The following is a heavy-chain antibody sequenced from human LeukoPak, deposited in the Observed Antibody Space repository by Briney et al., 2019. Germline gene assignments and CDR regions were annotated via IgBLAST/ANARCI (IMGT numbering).Heavy chain of an antibody. CDR3: ATAVI. CDR2: VSKSGGTM. Sequence: GGSLRLSCEASGFTFSSYEMNWFRQAPGKGLEWVSYVSKSGGTMKNADSVKGRFTVSRDNVKNSLYLQMNSLTAEDTAVYYCATAVIRGRGTMVTVSS. J-gene: IGHJ3*02. V-gene: IGHV3-48*03. CDR1: GFTFSSYE.